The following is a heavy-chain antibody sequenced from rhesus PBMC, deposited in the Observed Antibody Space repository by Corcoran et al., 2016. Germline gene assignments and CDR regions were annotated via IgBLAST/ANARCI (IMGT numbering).Heavy chain of an antibody. Sequence: VQLQESGPGLVKPSETLSLTCAVSGGSISGYYYWSWIRQPPGKGLELVSGISYTGGSTYYADSVKGRFTISRENAKNTLYLQMDSLRAEDTAVYYCARDSWGYSGSWNFGYWGQGVLVTVSS. V-gene: IGHV3S18*01. CDR2: ISYTGGST. D-gene: IGHD6-25*01. CDR3: ARDSWGYSGSWNFGY. CDR1: GGSISGYYY. J-gene: IGHJ4*01.